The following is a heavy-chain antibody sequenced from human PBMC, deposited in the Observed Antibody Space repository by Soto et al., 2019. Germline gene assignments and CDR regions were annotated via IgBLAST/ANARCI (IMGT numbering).Heavy chain of an antibody. D-gene: IGHD6-13*01. V-gene: IGHV1-69*13. CDR3: AGSYSSSFRNWFDP. CDR2: IIPIFGTA. CDR1: GGTFSSYA. Sequence: SVKVSCKASGGTFSSYAISWVRQAPGQGLEWMGGIIPIFGTANYAQKFQGRVTITADESTSTAYMELSSLRSEDTAVYYCAGSYSSSFRNWFDPWGQGTLVTVSS. J-gene: IGHJ5*02.